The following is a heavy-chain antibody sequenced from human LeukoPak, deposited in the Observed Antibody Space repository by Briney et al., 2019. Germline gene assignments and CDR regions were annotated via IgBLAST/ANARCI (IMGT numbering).Heavy chain of an antibody. CDR1: GYTFTNYG. CDR2: ISAYNGKT. CDR3: ARDFHGDYTSDL. Sequence: ASVKVSCKASGYTFTNYGISWVRQAPGHGLEWMGWISAYNGKTNYAQKLQGGVTMTTDTSTSTAYMELRSLSSDDTAVYYCARDFHGDYTSDLWGRGTLVTVSS. V-gene: IGHV1-18*01. J-gene: IGHJ2*01. D-gene: IGHD4-17*01.